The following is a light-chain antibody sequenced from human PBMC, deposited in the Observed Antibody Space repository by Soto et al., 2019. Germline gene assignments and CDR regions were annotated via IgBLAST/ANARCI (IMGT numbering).Light chain of an antibody. Sequence: DAVMTQSPLSLPVTLGQPASISCRSSQSLVYSDGNTYLNWFQQRPGQSPRRLIYKVSNRDSGVPERFRRSGSGTDFTLKISRVEAEDVGVYFCMQGTHWPRTFGQGTKVEIK. CDR2: KVS. J-gene: IGKJ1*01. CDR3: MQGTHWPRT. CDR1: QSLVYSDGNTY. V-gene: IGKV2-30*01.